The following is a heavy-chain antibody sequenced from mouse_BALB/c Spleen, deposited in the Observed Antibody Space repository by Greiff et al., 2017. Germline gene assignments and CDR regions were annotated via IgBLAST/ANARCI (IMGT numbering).Heavy chain of an antibody. CDR1: GYCFTSYW. CDR3: TNPTRYAMDD. V-gene: IGHV1-5*01. Sequence: VQLQQSGPVLARPGASVSISCTVSGYCFTSYWMHWVKQRPGQGLEWIGAIYPGNSDTSYNQKFKGKAKLTAVTSASTAYMELSSLTNEDSAVYYCTNPTRYAMDDWGQGTAVTVAS. J-gene: IGHJ4*01. CDR2: IYPGNSDT.